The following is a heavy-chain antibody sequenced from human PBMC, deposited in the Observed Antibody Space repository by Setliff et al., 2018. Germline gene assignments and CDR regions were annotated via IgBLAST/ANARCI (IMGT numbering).Heavy chain of an antibody. D-gene: IGHD3-16*01. V-gene: IGHV1-2*06. CDR1: GYTFTLYY. Sequence: GASVKVSCKASGYTFTLYYLHWVRQAPGQGLEWMGRINANSGGTNYAQKFQGRVTMTRDTSISTAYMDLSRLRSDGTAVYYCARDRVWGTLDAFDIWGQGTMVTVSS. CDR2: INANSGGT. J-gene: IGHJ3*02. CDR3: ARDRVWGTLDAFDI.